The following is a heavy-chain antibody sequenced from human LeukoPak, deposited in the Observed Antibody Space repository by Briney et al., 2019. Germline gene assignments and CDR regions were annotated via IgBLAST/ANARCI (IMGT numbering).Heavy chain of an antibody. D-gene: IGHD5-12*01. CDR3: ARHRVASRGSDY. CDR1: GYSFNSYW. V-gene: IGHV5-51*01. Sequence: GEALKIFCKGSGYSFNSYWVGWGRPMPGEGLEWMGIIYPGDSETRYSPSFQGQVTISADKSISTAYLQWSSPKASDTAMYYCARHRVASRGSDYWGQGTLVTVSS. J-gene: IGHJ4*02. CDR2: IYPGDSET.